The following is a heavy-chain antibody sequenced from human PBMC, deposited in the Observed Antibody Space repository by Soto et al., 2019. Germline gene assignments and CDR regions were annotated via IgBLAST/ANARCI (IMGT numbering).Heavy chain of an antibody. J-gene: IGHJ6*02. CDR3: VKDQYSGSDYFLMDV. V-gene: IGHV3-64D*06. CDR1: GFIFSSYS. Sequence: PGGSLRLSCSASGFIFSSYSMHWGRQAPGKGLEYVSAINSNGGTTYYADSVKGRFTISRDNSRNTLYLQMSSLTADDTAVYYCVKDQYSGSDYFLMDVWGQGTTVTVSS. D-gene: IGHD5-12*01. CDR2: INSNGGTT.